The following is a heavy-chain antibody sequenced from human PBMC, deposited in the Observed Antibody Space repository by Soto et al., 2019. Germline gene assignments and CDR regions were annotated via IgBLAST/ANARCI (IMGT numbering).Heavy chain of an antibody. CDR3: ARHISGLASELVCYGMDV. Sequence: PGESLKISCKGSGYSFTSYWIGWVRQMPGKGLEWMGIIYPGDSDTRYSPSFQVQVTISADKSISTAYLQWSSLKASDTAMYYCARHISGLASELVCYGMDVLGQGTTVTVCS. V-gene: IGHV5-51*01. D-gene: IGHD2-2*01. J-gene: IGHJ6*02. CDR2: IYPGDSDT. CDR1: GYSFTSYW.